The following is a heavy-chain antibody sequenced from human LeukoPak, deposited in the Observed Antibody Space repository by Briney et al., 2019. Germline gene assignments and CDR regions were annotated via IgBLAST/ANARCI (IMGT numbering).Heavy chain of an antibody. CDR1: GGSFSGYY. V-gene: IGHV4-34*01. J-gene: IGHJ5*02. Sequence: SETLSLTCAVYGGSFSGYYWSWIRQPPGKGLEWSGEINHSGSTNYNPDLKSQVPISVDTSKNQFSLKLGSVTAADPAVFYRAAETTVTTANWFDPWGHGTLVTVSS. D-gene: IGHD4-17*01. CDR3: AAETTVTTANWFDP. CDR2: INHSGST.